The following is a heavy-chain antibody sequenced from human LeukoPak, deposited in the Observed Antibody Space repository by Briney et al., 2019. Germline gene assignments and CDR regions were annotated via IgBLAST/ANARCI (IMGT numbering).Heavy chain of an antibody. V-gene: IGHV3-74*01. CDR3: ARDSGAAAGTTLVDY. Sequence: GGSLRLSCAAPEFTFSSYWMHWVRQAPGKGLVWVSRINSDGSSTSYADSVKGRFTISRDNAKNTLYLQMNSLRAEDTAVYYCARDSGAAAGTTLVDYWGQGTLVTVSS. CDR1: EFTFSSYW. CDR2: INSDGSST. D-gene: IGHD6-13*01. J-gene: IGHJ4*02.